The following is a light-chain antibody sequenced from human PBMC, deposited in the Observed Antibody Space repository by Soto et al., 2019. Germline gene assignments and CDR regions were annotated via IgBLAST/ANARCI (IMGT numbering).Light chain of an antibody. CDR1: QSIRTY. V-gene: IGKV1-39*01. CDR2: AAS. J-gene: IGKJ2*01. Sequence: DIQMTQSTSSLSASVGDRVTITCRASQSIRTYLNWYRQKPRKAPELLIYAASSLQSGVTSGFSGSGSGTDFTLTIRSLQPEDFATYYSQPNYSTLYTFVQGPKL. CDR3: QPNYSTLYT.